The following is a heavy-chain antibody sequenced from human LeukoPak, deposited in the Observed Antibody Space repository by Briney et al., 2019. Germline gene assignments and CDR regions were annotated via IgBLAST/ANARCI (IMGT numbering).Heavy chain of an antibody. CDR2: ISNNGGRT. Sequence: AGGSLRLSCSASGFTFSSCTMHWVRQAPGKGLEYVSAISNNGGRTYYADSVKGRFTISRDNSKNTLYLQMSSLRAEDTAIYYCVNVDTGMVSYYGMDVWGQGTTVTVSS. CDR3: VNVDTGMVSYYGMDV. J-gene: IGHJ6*02. V-gene: IGHV3-64D*09. CDR1: GFTFSSCT. D-gene: IGHD5-18*01.